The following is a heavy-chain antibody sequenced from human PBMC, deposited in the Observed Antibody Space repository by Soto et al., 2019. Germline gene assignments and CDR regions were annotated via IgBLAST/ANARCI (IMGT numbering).Heavy chain of an antibody. CDR3: ARDRCRDPSCYPKLPLIDY. V-gene: IGHV1-3*01. CDR1: EYTFTNYA. D-gene: IGHD2-15*01. J-gene: IGHJ4*02. Sequence: ASVKVSCKASEYTFTNYALHWVRQAPGQRLEWMGWIDAANGNTKYSQKFQGRVTITRDTSATTGYMELSSLRSEDTAVYYCARDRCRDPSCYPKLPLIDYWGQGTRVTVAS. CDR2: IDAANGNT.